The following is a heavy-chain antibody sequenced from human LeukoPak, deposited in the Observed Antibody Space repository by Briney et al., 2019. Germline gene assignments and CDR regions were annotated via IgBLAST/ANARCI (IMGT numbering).Heavy chain of an antibody. J-gene: IGHJ4*02. D-gene: IGHD3-3*01. Sequence: GGSLRLSCAASGFTFSSYWMSWVRQAPGKGLEWVANIKQDGSEKYYVDSVKGRFTISRDNAKNSLYLQMNSLRAEDTAVYYCARKYYDFWSGYGGREYYFDYWGQGTLVTVSS. V-gene: IGHV3-7*01. CDR3: ARKYYDFWSGYGGREYYFDY. CDR2: IKQDGSEK. CDR1: GFTFSSYW.